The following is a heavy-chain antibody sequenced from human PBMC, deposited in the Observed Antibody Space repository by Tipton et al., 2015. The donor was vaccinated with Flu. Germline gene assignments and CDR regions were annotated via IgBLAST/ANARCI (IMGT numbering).Heavy chain of an antibody. CDR1: GASISSSFY. J-gene: IGHJ6*02. V-gene: IGHV4-59*12. Sequence: TLSLTCYVSGASISSSFYWSWLRQPPGKGLEWIGYIYYSGSTNYNPTLKSRVTISVDTSKNQFSLKLSSVTAADTAVYYCAREPSSDYGMDVWGQGTTVTVS. CDR2: IYYSGST. CDR3: AREPSSDYGMDV.